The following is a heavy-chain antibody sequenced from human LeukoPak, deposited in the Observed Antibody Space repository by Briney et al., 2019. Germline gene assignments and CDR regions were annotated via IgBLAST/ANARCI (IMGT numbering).Heavy chain of an antibody. V-gene: IGHV3-23*01. Sequence: GGSLRLSCAASGFTFSSYAMSWVRQAPGKGLVWVSAISGSGGSTYYADSVKGRFTISRDNSKNTLYLQMNSLRAEDTAVYYCAKDLAGYYDSSGLDYWGQGTLVTVSS. D-gene: IGHD3-22*01. CDR1: GFTFSSYA. J-gene: IGHJ4*02. CDR3: AKDLAGYYDSSGLDY. CDR2: ISGSGGST.